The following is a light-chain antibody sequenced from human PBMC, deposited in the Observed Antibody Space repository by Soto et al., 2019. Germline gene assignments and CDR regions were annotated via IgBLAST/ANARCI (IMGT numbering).Light chain of an antibody. CDR3: MQALQTPT. V-gene: IGKV2-28*01. CDR1: QSLLHSNGYNY. CDR2: LGS. J-gene: IGKJ1*01. Sequence: DIVMTQSPLSLPVTPGEPASISCRSSQSLLHSNGYNYLDWYVQQPGQSPQLLIYLGSNRASGVPDRFSGSGLGTDFTLKISRVEAEDVGVYYCMQALQTPTFGQGTKVDIK.